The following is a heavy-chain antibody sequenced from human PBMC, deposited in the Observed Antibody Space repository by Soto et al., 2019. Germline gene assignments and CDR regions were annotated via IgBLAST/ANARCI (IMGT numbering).Heavy chain of an antibody. J-gene: IGHJ6*02. Sequence: ASVKGSCKASGGTFSSYAISWVRQAHEQGLEWMGGSIPIFGTANYAQKFQGRVTITADESTSTAYMELSSLRSEDTAVYYCARSPTTGDYYYYGMDVWGQGTTVTVSS. D-gene: IGHD1-1*01. V-gene: IGHV1-69*13. CDR2: SIPIFGTA. CDR1: GGTFSSYA. CDR3: ARSPTTGDYYYYGMDV.